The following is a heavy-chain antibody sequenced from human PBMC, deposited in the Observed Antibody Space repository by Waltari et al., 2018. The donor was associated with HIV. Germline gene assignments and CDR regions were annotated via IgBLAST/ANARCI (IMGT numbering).Heavy chain of an antibody. J-gene: IGHJ2*01. D-gene: IGHD3-9*01. CDR1: GGSITSGDYY. CDR3: ARGLDMLTGHYHWFLDV. Sequence: QVQLQESGPGLVKPSQTLSPTCTVSGGSITSGDYYWTWIRQPAGKGLEWIGRVDTRGSANHNPSLRIRVTMSLDTSKNQFSLKLTSVTAADATVYYCARGLDMLTGHYHWFLDVWGRGTLVTVSS. CDR2: VDTRGSA. V-gene: IGHV4-61*02.